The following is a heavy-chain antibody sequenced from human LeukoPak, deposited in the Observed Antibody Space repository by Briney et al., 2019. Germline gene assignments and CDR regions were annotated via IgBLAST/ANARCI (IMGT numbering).Heavy chain of an antibody. V-gene: IGHV4-30-4*08. CDR2: IYYSGST. CDR3: ARGYGSGLYYFDY. D-gene: IGHD2-15*01. Sequence: SETLSLTCTVSGGSISSGGYYWSWIRQHPGKGLEWIGYIYYSGSTYYNPSLKRRVTISVDTSKNQFSLKLSSVTAADTAVYYCARGYGSGLYYFDYWGQGTLVTVSS. CDR1: GGSISSGGYY. J-gene: IGHJ4*02.